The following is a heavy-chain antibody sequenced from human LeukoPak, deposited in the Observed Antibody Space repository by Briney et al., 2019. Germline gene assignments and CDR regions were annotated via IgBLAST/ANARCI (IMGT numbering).Heavy chain of an antibody. CDR2: ISGSGGST. D-gene: IGHD5-12*01. J-gene: IGHJ3*02. Sequence: GGSLRLSCAASGFTFSSYAMSWVRQAPGKGLEWVSAISGSGGSTYYADSVKGRFTISRDNSKNTLYLQMNSLRAEDTAVYYCAKTRPLRYSGYDSWPDDAFDIWGQGTMVTVSS. V-gene: IGHV3-23*01. CDR3: AKTRPLRYSGYDSWPDDAFDI. CDR1: GFTFSSYA.